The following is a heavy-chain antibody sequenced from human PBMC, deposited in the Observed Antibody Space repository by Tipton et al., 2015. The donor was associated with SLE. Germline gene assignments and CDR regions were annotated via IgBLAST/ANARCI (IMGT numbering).Heavy chain of an antibody. CDR2: IYYSGST. V-gene: IGHV4-59*11. D-gene: IGHD1-26*01. J-gene: IGHJ3*02. CDR1: GGSIGSHY. CDR3: ARTLGAIAHTVYDAFDI. Sequence: TLSLTCTVSGGSIGSHYWSWIRQPPGKGLEWIGYIYYSGSTNYNPSLKSRVTISVDRPRDQFSLRLTSVTAADTAVYYCARTLGAIAHTVYDAFDIWGQGKMVTVSS.